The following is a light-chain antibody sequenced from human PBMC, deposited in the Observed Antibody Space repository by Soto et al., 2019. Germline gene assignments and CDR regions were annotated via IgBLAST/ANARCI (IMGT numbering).Light chain of an antibody. CDR3: ETWDSNTHTV. J-gene: IGLJ3*02. CDR1: SGHSSYI. CDR2: LEGSGSY. Sequence: QPVLTQSSSASASLGSSVKLTCTLSSGHSSYIIAWHQQQPGKAPRYLMKLEGSGSYNKGSGVPDHFSGSSSGADRYLTISNLQFEDEADYYCETWDSNTHTVFGGGTKVTVL. V-gene: IGLV4-60*02.